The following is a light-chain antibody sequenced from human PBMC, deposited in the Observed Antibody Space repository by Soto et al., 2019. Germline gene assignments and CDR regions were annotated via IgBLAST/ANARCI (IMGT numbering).Light chain of an antibody. V-gene: IGKV1-39*01. CDR1: QSISSN. CDR2: AAS. CDR3: QQSYSSPIT. Sequence: DIQMTQSPSSRSASVGDRVTITCRASQSISSNLNWYQQKTGKAPKLLIYAASTLQSGVPSRFSGSKSGTDFTLTISSLQPEDFATYYCQQSYSSPITFGQGTRLEIK. J-gene: IGKJ5*01.